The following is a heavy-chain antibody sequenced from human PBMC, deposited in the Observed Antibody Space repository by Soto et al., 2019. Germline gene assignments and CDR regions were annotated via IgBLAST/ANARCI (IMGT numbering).Heavy chain of an antibody. D-gene: IGHD6-19*01. Sequence: GGSLRLSCAASGFTFDDYAMHWVRQAPGKGLEWVSGISWNSGSIGYADSVKGRFTISRDNAKNSLYLQMNSLRAEDTALYYCAKDLYSSGWYPYYYYYGMDVWGQGTTVTVSS. CDR3: AKDLYSSGWYPYYYYYGMDV. CDR1: GFTFDDYA. CDR2: ISWNSGSI. V-gene: IGHV3-9*01. J-gene: IGHJ6*02.